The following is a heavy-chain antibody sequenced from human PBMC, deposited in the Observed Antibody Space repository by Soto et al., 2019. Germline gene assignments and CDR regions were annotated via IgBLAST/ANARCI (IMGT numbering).Heavy chain of an antibody. Sequence: ASVKVSCKASGYTFTSYGISWVRQAPGQGLEWMGWISTFHGNTNYAQKFQGSVTMTTDTSTSTAYMELRSLTSDDTAIYSCARDTYDTTGYHLDYWGQGTLVTVYS. CDR2: ISTFHGNT. V-gene: IGHV1-18*04. J-gene: IGHJ4*02. D-gene: IGHD3-22*01. CDR3: ARDTYDTTGYHLDY. CDR1: GYTFTSYG.